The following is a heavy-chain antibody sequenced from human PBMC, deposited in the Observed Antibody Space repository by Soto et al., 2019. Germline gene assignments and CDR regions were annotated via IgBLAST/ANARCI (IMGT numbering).Heavy chain of an antibody. Sequence: SETLSLTCTVSGGSISGYYWSWIRQPPGKGLEWIGYMYNNGSTVYNPSFKSRVTISVDTSKNQFSLKLNSVTAADTAVYYCERQGRLYDILTGYNNYYGMDGWGQGTTVTVSS. CDR3: ERQGRLYDILTGYNNYYGMDG. J-gene: IGHJ6*02. V-gene: IGHV4-59*08. CDR2: MYNNGST. CDR1: GGSISGYY. D-gene: IGHD3-9*01.